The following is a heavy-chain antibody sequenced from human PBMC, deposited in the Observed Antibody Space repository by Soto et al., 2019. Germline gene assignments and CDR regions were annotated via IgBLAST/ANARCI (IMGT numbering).Heavy chain of an antibody. V-gene: IGHV4-59*01. Sequence: SETLSLTCTVSGGSISSYYWSWIRQPPGKGLEWIGYIHYSGSTNYNPSLKSRVTMSVDTSKNEFSLKLSSVTAADTAVYYCAREIDYYYYMDVWGKGTTVTVSS. J-gene: IGHJ6*03. CDR2: IHYSGST. CDR1: GGSISSYY. CDR3: AREIDYYYYMDV.